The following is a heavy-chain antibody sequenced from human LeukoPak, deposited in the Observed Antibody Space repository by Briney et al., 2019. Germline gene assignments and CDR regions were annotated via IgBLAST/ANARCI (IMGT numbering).Heavy chain of an antibody. Sequence: SETLSLTCTVSGGSISSSSYYWGWIRQPPGKGLEWIGSIYYSGSTYHNPSLKSRVTISVDTSKNQFSLKLSSVTAADTAVYYCARITRVLLWFGEFHNWFDPWGQGTLVTVSS. CDR3: ARITRVLLWFGEFHNWFDP. D-gene: IGHD3-10*01. V-gene: IGHV4-39*01. CDR1: GGSISSSSYY. CDR2: IYYSGST. J-gene: IGHJ5*02.